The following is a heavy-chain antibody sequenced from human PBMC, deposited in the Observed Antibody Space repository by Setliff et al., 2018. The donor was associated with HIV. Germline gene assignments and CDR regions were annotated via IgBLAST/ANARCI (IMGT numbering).Heavy chain of an antibody. CDR3: ARWSLVGATVDY. CDR1: GGSISSHY. J-gene: IGHJ4*02. V-gene: IGHV4-59*11. D-gene: IGHD1-26*01. CDR2: IYYTGIP. Sequence: SETLSLTCTVSGGSISSHYWSWIRQPPGKGLEWVGLIYYTGIPTYNPSLSSRVTISVGTSKNQFSLKLTSVTAADTAVYYCARWSLVGATVDYWGQGTLVTVPQ.